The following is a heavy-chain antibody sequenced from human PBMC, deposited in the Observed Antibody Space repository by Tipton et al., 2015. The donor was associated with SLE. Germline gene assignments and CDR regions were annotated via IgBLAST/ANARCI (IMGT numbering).Heavy chain of an antibody. CDR3: VRQAGTH. J-gene: IGHJ4*02. CDR1: RFTFSDYQ. CDR2: ISSSGSTI. V-gene: IGHV3-11*04. Sequence: QLVQFGGDLVKPGGSLRLSCAASRFTFSDYQMSWMRQTPGKGLEWISDISSSGSTIHYSDSVKGRFTISRDNAKSLLYLQMNSLRVEDTALYYCVRQAGTHWGQGTLVTVSS.